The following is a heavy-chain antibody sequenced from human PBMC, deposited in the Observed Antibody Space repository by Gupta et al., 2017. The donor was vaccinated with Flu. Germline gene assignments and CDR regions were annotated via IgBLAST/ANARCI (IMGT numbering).Heavy chain of an antibody. D-gene: IGHD6-13*01. V-gene: IGHV3-11*05. CDR3: ARESRIAAAGIDY. J-gene: IGHJ4*02. CDR2: ISSSSSYT. CDR1: GFTFSDYY. Sequence: QVQLVESGGGLVKPGGSLRLSCAASGFTFSDYYMSWIRQAPGKGLEWVSYISSSSSYTNYADSVKGRFTISRDNAKNSLYLQMNRLRAEDTAVYYCARESRIAAAGIDYWGQGTLVTVSS.